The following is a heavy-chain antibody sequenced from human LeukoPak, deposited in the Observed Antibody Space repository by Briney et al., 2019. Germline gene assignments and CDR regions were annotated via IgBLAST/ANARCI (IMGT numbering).Heavy chain of an antibody. CDR2: IYYSGVT. Sequence: SETLSLTCTVSGDSISSYYWYWFRQPPGKELEWIACIYYSGVTHYNPSLKSRVTVSLDTSKNQFSLRLSSVTAADTAVYYCAREGIVRTYDQWGQGTLVTVSS. D-gene: IGHD2/OR15-2a*01. CDR3: AREGIVRTYDQ. J-gene: IGHJ4*02. CDR1: GDSISSYY. V-gene: IGHV4-59*12.